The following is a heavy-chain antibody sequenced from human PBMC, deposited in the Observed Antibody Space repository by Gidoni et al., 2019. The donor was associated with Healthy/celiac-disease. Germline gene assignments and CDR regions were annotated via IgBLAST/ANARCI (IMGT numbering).Heavy chain of an antibody. CDR2: IVVGSGNT. J-gene: IGHJ6*02. CDR3: AADLRDYYGMDV. CDR1: GFTFPSSA. V-gene: IGHV1-58*02. Sequence: QMQLVQSGPEVKKPGTSVKVSCKASGFTFPSSAMQWVRQARGQRLEWIGWIVVGSGNTNYAQKFQERVTITRDMSTSTAYMELSSLRSEDTAVYYCAADLRDYYGMDVWGQGTTVTVSS.